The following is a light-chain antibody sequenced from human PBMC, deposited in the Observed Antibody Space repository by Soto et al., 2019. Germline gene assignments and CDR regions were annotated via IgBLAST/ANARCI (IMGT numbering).Light chain of an antibody. Sequence: QSVLTQPPSVSGAPGQRVTISCTGSSSNIGAGYDVHWYQQVAGAAPKLLIYGNINRPSGVPDRFSGSKSGTSASLAITGIQAEDEAVYYCQSYDSSLIYVFGTGTKLTVL. CDR1: SSNIGAGYD. J-gene: IGLJ1*01. V-gene: IGLV1-40*01. CDR2: GNI. CDR3: QSYDSSLIYV.